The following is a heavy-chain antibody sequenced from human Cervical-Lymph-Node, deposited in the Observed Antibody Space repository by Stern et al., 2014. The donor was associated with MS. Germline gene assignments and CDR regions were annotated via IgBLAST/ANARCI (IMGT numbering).Heavy chain of an antibody. CDR2: ISGSGGSI. CDR1: GFTFNKYA. D-gene: IGHD3-22*01. V-gene: IGHV3-23*04. Sequence: EVQLVASGGDLVQPGGSLRLSCAASGFTFNKYAMNWVRQAPGKGLEWVSTISGSGGSIYYADSVKGRFTIARDNSENTLYLQMHSLRAEDTAIYYCAKQYFDSSGYSYYYGMDVWGQGTTVTVSS. CDR3: AKQYFDSSGYSYYYGMDV. J-gene: IGHJ6*02.